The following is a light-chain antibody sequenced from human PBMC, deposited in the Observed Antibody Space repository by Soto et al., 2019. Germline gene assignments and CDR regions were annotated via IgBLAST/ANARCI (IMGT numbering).Light chain of an antibody. CDR1: QSLSSY. CDR2: AAS. Sequence: DIQMTQSPSSLSASVGDRVTITCRASQSLSSYLNWYQQKPGKAPNLLIYAASSLQSGVSSRFSGSGSGTDFTLTIDSLQPEDFATYYCHQSYSTPYTFGQGTQLEIK. V-gene: IGKV1-39*01. J-gene: IGKJ2*01. CDR3: HQSYSTPYT.